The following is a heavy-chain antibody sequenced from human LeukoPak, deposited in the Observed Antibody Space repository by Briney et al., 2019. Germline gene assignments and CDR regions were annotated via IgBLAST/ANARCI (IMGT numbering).Heavy chain of an antibody. V-gene: IGHV4-38-2*02. CDR1: GYSISSGYY. CDR2: IYHSGST. CDR3: ARGYCSGGSCYPFYFDY. D-gene: IGHD2-15*01. Sequence: PSETLSLTCTVSGYSISSGYYWGWIRQPPGKGLEWIGSIYHSGSTNYNPSLKSRVTISVDTSKNQFSLKLSSVTAADTAVYYCARGYCSGGSCYPFYFDYWGQGTLVTVSS. J-gene: IGHJ4*02.